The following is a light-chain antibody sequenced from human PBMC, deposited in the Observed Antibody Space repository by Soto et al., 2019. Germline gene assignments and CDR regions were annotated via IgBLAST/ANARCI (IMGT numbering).Light chain of an antibody. CDR2: DVS. Sequence: QSVLTQPRSVSGSPGQSVTISCTGTSSDVGGYNYVSWYQQHPGKAPKLMIYDVSKRPSGVPDRFSGSKSGNTASLTISGLQAEDEADYDCCSSSFGGGTKVTVL. CDR3: CSSS. CDR1: SSDVGGYNY. J-gene: IGLJ2*01. V-gene: IGLV2-11*01.